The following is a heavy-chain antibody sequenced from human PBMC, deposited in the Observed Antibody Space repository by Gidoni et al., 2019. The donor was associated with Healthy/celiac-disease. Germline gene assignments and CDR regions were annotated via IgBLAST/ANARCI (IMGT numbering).Heavy chain of an antibody. Sequence: VQLQQWGAGLLTPSETLSLTCAVYGGSFSGYYWSWIRQPPGKGLEWIGEINHSGSTNYNPALKSRVTISVDTSKNQFSLKLSSGTAADTAVYYCAVSGGFGENHTTIYLFGYWGQGTLVTVSS. CDR3: AVSGGFGENHTTIYLFGY. V-gene: IGHV4-34*01. CDR1: GGSFSGYY. CDR2: INHSGST. J-gene: IGHJ4*02. D-gene: IGHD3-10*01.